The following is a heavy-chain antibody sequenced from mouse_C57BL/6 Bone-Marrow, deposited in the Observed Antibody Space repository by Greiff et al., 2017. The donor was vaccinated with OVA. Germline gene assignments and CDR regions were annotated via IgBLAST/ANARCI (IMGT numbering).Heavy chain of an antibody. D-gene: IGHD2-5*01. CDR1: GFALTSYG. V-gene: IGHV2-2*01. Sequence: QVQLQQSGPGLVQPSQSLSITCTVSGFALTSYGVHWVRQSPGKGLEWLGVIWSGGSTDYNAAFISRLSISKDNSKSKVFFKMNSLQADDTAIYYCARGDSNYDYWYFDVWGTGTTVTVSS. CDR2: IWSGGST. CDR3: ARGDSNYDYWYFDV. J-gene: IGHJ1*03.